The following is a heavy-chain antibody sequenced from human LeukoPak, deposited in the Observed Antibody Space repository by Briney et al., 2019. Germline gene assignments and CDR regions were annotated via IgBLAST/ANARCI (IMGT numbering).Heavy chain of an antibody. D-gene: IGHD6-6*01. CDR2: IKQDGSQR. CDR1: GFTFSDYW. V-gene: IGHV3-7*01. J-gene: IGHJ4*02. CDR3: ARRGGSSSRRSPIDY. Sequence: GGSLRLSCTASGFTFSDYWMTWVRQAPGKGPEWVANIKQDGSQRYYVDSVRGRFTISRDNAKNSLFLRMNGLRAEDTAVYYCARRGGSSSRRSPIDYWGQGTLVTVSS.